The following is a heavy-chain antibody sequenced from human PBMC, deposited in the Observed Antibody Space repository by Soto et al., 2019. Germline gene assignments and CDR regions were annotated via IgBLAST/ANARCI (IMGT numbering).Heavy chain of an antibody. D-gene: IGHD6-25*01. CDR2: VYFSGNT. J-gene: IGHJ5*02. V-gene: IGHV4-59*01. Sequence: QVQLQESGPGLVKPSETLSLTCTVSGGSLSSYYWTWIRQSPGKGLEWIGYVYFSGNTNYNPSIKSRVTISIDTSKNQFSLRLASVTAADTAFYYCGSVRPSGYVLSWGQGTLVTVSS. CDR3: GSVRPSGYVLS. CDR1: GGSLSSYY.